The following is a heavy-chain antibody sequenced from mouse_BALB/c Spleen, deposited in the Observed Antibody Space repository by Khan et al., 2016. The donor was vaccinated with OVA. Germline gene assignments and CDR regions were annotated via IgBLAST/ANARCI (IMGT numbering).Heavy chain of an antibody. CDR1: GYSITSDYA. Sequence: EVQLQESGPGLVKPSQSLSLTCTVTGYSITSDYAWNWIRQFPGNKLEWMGYISYSGRTSYNPSLKSRISITRDTSKNQFFLQFNSVTPEDTATYYCARSVTITTVVATDFDYWGQGTTLTVSS. V-gene: IGHV3-2*02. D-gene: IGHD1-1*01. CDR2: ISYSGRT. CDR3: ARSVTITTVVATDFDY. J-gene: IGHJ2*01.